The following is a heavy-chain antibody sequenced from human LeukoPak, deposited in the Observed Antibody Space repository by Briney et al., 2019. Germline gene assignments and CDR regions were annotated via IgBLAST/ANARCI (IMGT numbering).Heavy chain of an antibody. CDR1: GYTFTGYY. CDR3: ASSQKLRGYSGSFDY. Sequence: ASVKVSCKASGYTFTGYYMHWVRQAPGQGLEWMGWINPNSGGTNYAQKFQGRVTMTRDTSISTAYMELSRLRSEDTAVYYCASSQKLRGYSGSFDYWGQGTLVTVSS. J-gene: IGHJ4*02. CDR2: INPNSGGT. V-gene: IGHV1-2*02. D-gene: IGHD5-12*01.